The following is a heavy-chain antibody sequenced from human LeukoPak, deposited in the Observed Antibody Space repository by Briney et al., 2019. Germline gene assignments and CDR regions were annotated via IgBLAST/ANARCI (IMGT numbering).Heavy chain of an antibody. J-gene: IGHJ6*02. Sequence: ASVKVSCKASGYTFTSYDINWVRRATGQGLEWMGWMNPNSGNTGYAQKFQGRVTMTRNTSISTAYMELSSLRSEDTAVYYCARSTSSGYYYVWLGYYYYGMDVWGQGTTVTVSS. CDR2: MNPNSGNT. CDR1: GYTFTSYD. D-gene: IGHD3-22*01. V-gene: IGHV1-8*01. CDR3: ARSTSSGYYYVWLGYYYYGMDV.